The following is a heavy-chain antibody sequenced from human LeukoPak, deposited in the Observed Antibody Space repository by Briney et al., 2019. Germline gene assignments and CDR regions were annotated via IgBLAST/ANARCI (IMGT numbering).Heavy chain of an antibody. J-gene: IGHJ3*02. D-gene: IGHD3-22*01. V-gene: IGHV3-74*01. CDR3: VKDTLFSVVIPGNDAFDI. CDR2: INTDGSST. CDR1: GFTVSSNY. Sequence: SGGSLRLSCAASGFTVSSNYMSWVRQAPGKGLVWVSRINTDGSSTSYADSVKGRFTISRDNSKNTLYLQMNSLRTEDTAVYFCVKDTLFSVVIPGNDAFDIWGQGTMVTVSS.